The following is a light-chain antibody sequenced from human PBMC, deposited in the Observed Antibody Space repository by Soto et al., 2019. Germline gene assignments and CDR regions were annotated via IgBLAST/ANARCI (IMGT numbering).Light chain of an antibody. V-gene: IGKV3-11*01. CDR3: QQRSNWPLT. CDR2: DAS. Sequence: EIVLTQSPATLSLSPGERATLSCRASQSVGSYLAWYQHKPGQAPRLLIYDASNRATGIPARFSGSGSGTDLTLTISSLEPEDFVVYYCQQRSNWPLTFGGGTKVEIK. J-gene: IGKJ4*02. CDR1: QSVGSY.